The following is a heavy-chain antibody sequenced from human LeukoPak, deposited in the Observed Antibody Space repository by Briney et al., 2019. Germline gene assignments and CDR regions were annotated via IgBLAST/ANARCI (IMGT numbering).Heavy chain of an antibody. Sequence: GGSLRLSCAASGFTVTSNYMSWVRQAPGKGLEWVSVIYSGGSTYYADSVKGRFTISRDNSKKTLYLQMNRLRAEDTAVYYCARGYGDYDYFDYWGQGTLVTVSS. D-gene: IGHD4-17*01. CDR3: ARGYGDYDYFDY. CDR1: GFTVTSNY. J-gene: IGHJ4*02. V-gene: IGHV3-53*05. CDR2: IYSGGST.